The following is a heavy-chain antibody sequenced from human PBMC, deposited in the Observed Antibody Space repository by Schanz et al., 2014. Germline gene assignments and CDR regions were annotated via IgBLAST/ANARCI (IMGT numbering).Heavy chain of an antibody. D-gene: IGHD6-19*01. CDR3: ARYNSGHSDY. J-gene: IGHJ4*02. CDR1: GFTFSAHA. V-gene: IGHV3-23*04. CDR2: ISGGGGGYR. Sequence: EVLLVDSGGGLVQPGGSLRLSCGASGFTFSAHAMSWVRQAPGKGPEWVSTISGGGGGYRPYADSVKGLFTISRDNSINTLSLHMNSLSAADTAVYYCARYNSGHSDYWGQGTLVTVSS.